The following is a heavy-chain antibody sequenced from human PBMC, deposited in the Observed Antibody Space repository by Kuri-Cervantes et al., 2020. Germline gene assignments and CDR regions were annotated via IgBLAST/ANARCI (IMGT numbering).Heavy chain of an antibody. CDR1: GFSFGDYA. CDR3: AKDLTQYGGNSDN. Sequence: GESLKISCAASGFSFGDYAMHWVRQAPGKGLEWVSGISGSGGSTYYADSVKGRFTISRDNSKNTLYLQMNSLRAEDTAVYYCAKDLTQYGGNSDNWGQGTLVTVSS. J-gene: IGHJ4*02. D-gene: IGHD4-23*01. CDR2: ISGSGGST. V-gene: IGHV3-23*01.